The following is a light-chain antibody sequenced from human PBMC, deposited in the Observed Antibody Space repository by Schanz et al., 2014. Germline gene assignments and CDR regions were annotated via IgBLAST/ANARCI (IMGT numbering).Light chain of an antibody. CDR1: QSVSSSY. CDR2: GAS. CDR3: QQYGSSPRGSLT. J-gene: IGKJ4*01. V-gene: IGKV3-20*01. Sequence: EIVLTQSPGTLSLSPGERATLSCRASQSVSSSYLAWYQQKPGQAPRLLIYGASTRAPGIPARFSGSGSGTDFTLTISRLEPEDFAVYYCQQYGSSPRGSLTFGGGTKVEIK.